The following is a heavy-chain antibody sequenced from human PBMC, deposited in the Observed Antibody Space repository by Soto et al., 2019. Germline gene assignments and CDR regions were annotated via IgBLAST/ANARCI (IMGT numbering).Heavy chain of an antibody. J-gene: IGHJ4*02. CDR1: GYTFTSYG. Sequence: ASVKVSCKASGYTFTSYGISWVRQAPGQGLEWMGWISAYNGNTNYAQKLQGRVTMTTDTSTSTAYMELRSLRSDDTAVYYCARVPYDYIWGSYRQTDYWGQGTLVTVSS. D-gene: IGHD3-16*02. V-gene: IGHV1-18*01. CDR3: ARVPYDYIWGSYRQTDY. CDR2: ISAYNGNT.